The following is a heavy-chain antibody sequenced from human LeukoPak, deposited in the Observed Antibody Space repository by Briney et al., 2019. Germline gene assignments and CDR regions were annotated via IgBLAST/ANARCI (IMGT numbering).Heavy chain of an antibody. CDR2: IYTSGST. Sequence: SQTLSLTCSVSDGSINSGSYCWSWIRQPAGKGLEWIGRIYTSGSTNYNPSLKSRVTISVDTSKNQFSLKLSSVTAADTAVYYCARGPNWNDYYFDYWGQGTLVTVSS. CDR1: DGSINSGSYC. CDR3: ARGPNWNDYYFDY. D-gene: IGHD1-1*01. V-gene: IGHV4-61*02. J-gene: IGHJ4*02.